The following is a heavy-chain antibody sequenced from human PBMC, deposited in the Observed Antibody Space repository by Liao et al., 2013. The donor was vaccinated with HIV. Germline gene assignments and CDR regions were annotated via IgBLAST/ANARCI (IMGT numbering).Heavy chain of an antibody. CDR3: ARTLMVYARAPTYYYMDV. Sequence: QVQLQQWGAGLLKPSETLSLTCAVYGGSFSGYYWSWIRQPPGKGLEWIGEINHSGSTNYNPSLKSRVTISVDTSKNQFSLKLSSVTAADTAVYYCARTLMVYARAPTYYYMDVWGKGTTVTVSS. CDR2: INHSGST. D-gene: IGHD2-8*01. J-gene: IGHJ6*03. CDR1: GGSFSGYY. V-gene: IGHV4-34*01.